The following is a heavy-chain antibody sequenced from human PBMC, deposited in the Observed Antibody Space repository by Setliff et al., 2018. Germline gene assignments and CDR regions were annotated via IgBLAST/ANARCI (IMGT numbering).Heavy chain of an antibody. CDR2: IYYSGST. CDR3: ARDPLTTNRRRAFDI. J-gene: IGHJ3*02. V-gene: IGHV4-31*03. Sequence: SETLPLTCTVSAGSISSGGYYWSWIRQHPGKGLEWIGYIYYSGSTYYNPSLKSRVTISVDTSKNQFSLKLSSVTAADTAVYYCARDPLTTNRRRAFDIWGQVTMVTVSS. D-gene: IGHD4-17*01. CDR1: AGSISSGGYY.